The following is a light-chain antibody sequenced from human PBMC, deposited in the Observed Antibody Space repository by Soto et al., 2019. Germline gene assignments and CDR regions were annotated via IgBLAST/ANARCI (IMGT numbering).Light chain of an antibody. CDR3: SSYAGSNNPVV. CDR1: SSDIGGYNY. J-gene: IGLJ2*01. CDR2: EVS. V-gene: IGLV2-8*01. Sequence: QAVVTQPPSASGSPGQSVTISCTGTSSDIGGYNYVSWYQQHPGKAPRLMIYEVSKRPSGVPDRFSGSKSGNTASLTVSGLQAEDEADYYCSSYAGSNNPVVFAGGTKLTVL.